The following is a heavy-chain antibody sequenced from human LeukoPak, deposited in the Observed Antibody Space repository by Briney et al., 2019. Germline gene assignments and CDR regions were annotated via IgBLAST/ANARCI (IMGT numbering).Heavy chain of an antibody. V-gene: IGHV3-11*06. CDR3: AKRGYSYSLDA. CDR2: ISSGGSYT. J-gene: IGHJ5*02. CDR1: GFTFSDFY. Sequence: GGSLRLSCAASGFTFSDFYMSWIRQAPGKGLEWVSYISSGGSYTKYADSVKGRFTISRDNAKNSLYLQMNSLRAEDTAVYYCAKRGYSYSLDAWGQGTLVAVSS. D-gene: IGHD5-18*01.